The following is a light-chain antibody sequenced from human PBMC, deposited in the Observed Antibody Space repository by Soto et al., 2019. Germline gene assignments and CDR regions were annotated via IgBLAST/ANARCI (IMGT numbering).Light chain of an antibody. CDR1: SSDVGSYNL. CDR3: CSYAGSSTSPYV. V-gene: IGLV2-23*01. Sequence: ALTQPASVSGSPGQSITISCTGTSSDVGSYNLVSWYQQHPGKAPKLMIYEGSKRPSGVSNRFSGSKSGNTASLTISGLQAEDEADYYCCSYAGSSTSPYVFGTGTKLTVL. CDR2: EGS. J-gene: IGLJ1*01.